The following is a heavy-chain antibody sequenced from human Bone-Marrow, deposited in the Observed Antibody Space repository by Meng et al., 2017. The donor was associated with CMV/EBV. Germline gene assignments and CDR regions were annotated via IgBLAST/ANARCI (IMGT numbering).Heavy chain of an antibody. V-gene: IGHV3-9*01. CDR1: GFTFDDYA. J-gene: IGHJ6*02. CDR2: ISWNSVNI. Sequence: SLKISCAASGFTFDDYAMHWVRQAPGKGLEWVSGISWNSVNIGYADSVKGRFTISRDNAKNSLYLQMNSLRPEDTALYYCAKSIYCSSTRCYRAGATHIYFYYYGMDVWGQGTTVTVSS. D-gene: IGHD2-2*01. CDR3: AKSIYCSSTRCYRAGATHIYFYYYGMDV.